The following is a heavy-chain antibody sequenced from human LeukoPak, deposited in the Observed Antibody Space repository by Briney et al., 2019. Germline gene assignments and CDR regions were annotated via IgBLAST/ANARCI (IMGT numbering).Heavy chain of an antibody. D-gene: IGHD5-24*01. V-gene: IGHV4-39*07. CDR1: GGSISSSSYY. J-gene: IGHJ5*02. CDR3: ASIRDGYPPGEFDP. CDR2: IYYSGST. Sequence: PSETLSLTCTVSGGSISSSSYYWGWIRQPPGKGLEWIGSIYYSGSTYYNPSLKSRVTISVDTSKNQFSLKLSSATAAGMAVYYCASIRDGYPPGEFDPWGQGTLVTVSS.